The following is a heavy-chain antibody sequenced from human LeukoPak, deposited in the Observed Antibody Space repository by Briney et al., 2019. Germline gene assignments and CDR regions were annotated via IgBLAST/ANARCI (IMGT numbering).Heavy chain of an antibody. V-gene: IGHV4-59*01. CDR1: GGSISSYY. D-gene: IGHD3-10*01. CDR2: IYYSGST. CDR3: ARDVHYGSGSYYPN. J-gene: IGHJ4*02. Sequence: PSETLSLTCTVSGGSISSYYWSWIRQPPGKGLEWIGYIYYSGSTNYNPSLKSRVTISVDTSKNQFSLKLSSVTAADTAVYYCARDVHYGSGSYYPNWGQGTLVTVSS.